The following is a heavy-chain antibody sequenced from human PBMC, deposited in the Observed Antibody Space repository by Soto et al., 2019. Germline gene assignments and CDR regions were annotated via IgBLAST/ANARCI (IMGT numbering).Heavy chain of an antibody. V-gene: IGHV3-23*01. CDR2: ISASGRNT. CDR3: AKPQTYYYDSGTRLYYALHV. J-gene: IGHJ6*02. CDR1: GFTFSNYA. D-gene: IGHD3-10*01. Sequence: GGSLRLSCAASGFTFSNYAITWVRQAPGKGLEWVSLISASGRNTFYADSVKGRFTISRDNSKNTLYLQMKSLTAEDTAVYYCAKPQTYYYDSGTRLYYALHVWGQGTTVTVSS.